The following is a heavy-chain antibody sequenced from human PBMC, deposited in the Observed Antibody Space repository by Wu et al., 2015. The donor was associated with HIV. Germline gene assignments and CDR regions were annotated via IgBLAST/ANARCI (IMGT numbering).Heavy chain of an antibody. Sequence: QVHLVQSGAEVKKPGASVKVSCKVSGYTVTESSIHWVRQAPGKGLEWMGGFDPGYGEAIYTQKFQGRVIMTEDTSTATAYLYLNSLRSEDTAVYYCATSVQVSGFLVLYGSGRNGDFGSYRVPTPFLPSLPTPNRDPQTGPRY. CDR1: GYTVTESS. CDR3: ATSVQVSGFLVLYGSGRNGDFGSYRVPTPFLPSLPTPNRDPQTGPRY. D-gene: IGHD1-14*01. CDR2: FDPGYGEA. J-gene: IGHJ2*01. V-gene: IGHV1-24*01.